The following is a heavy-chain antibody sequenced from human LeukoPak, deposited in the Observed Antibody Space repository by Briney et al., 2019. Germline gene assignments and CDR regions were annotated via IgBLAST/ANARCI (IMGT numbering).Heavy chain of an antibody. CDR3: ARDSAAAGDWAVDWFDP. CDR1: GYTFTGYY. CDR2: INPNSGGT. Sequence: EASVKVSCKASGYTFTGYYMHWVRQAPGQGLEWMGWINPNSGGTNYAQKFQGRVTMTRDTSISTAYMELSRLRSDDTAVYYCARDSAAAGDWAVDWFDPWGQGTLVTVSS. J-gene: IGHJ5*02. D-gene: IGHD6-13*01. V-gene: IGHV1-2*02.